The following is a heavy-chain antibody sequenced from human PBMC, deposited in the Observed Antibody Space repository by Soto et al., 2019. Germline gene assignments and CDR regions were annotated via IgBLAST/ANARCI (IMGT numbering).Heavy chain of an antibody. J-gene: IGHJ5*02. CDR3: ASAFLRRWFDP. V-gene: IGHV4-30-4*01. CDR1: GGSISSGDYY. D-gene: IGHD3-16*01. Sequence: SETLSLTCTVSGGSISSGDYYWSWIRQPPGKGLEWIGYIYYSGTTYYNQSLKSRVTISVDTSTSQFSLKLSSVTAADTAVYFCASAFLRRWFDPWGQGTLVTVSS. CDR2: IYYSGTT.